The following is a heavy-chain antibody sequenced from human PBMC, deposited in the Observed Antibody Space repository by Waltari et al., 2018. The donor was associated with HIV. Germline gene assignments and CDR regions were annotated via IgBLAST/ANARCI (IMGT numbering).Heavy chain of an antibody. CDR2: IIPICGTG. CDR3: GRYTTNDCSSTSCQRGYYYYGMDV. Sequence: QVQLVQSGAEVKKPGSSVKVSCKASGGTFSSYAISWVRQAPGHGHEWMGGIIPICGTGNYAQKCKGRVTITADESTSTAYLAMSSLRSEETAVYYCGRYTTNDCSSTSCQRGYYYYGMDVWGQGTTVTVSS. D-gene: IGHD2-2*01. CDR1: GGTFSSYA. V-gene: IGHV1-69*01. J-gene: IGHJ6*02.